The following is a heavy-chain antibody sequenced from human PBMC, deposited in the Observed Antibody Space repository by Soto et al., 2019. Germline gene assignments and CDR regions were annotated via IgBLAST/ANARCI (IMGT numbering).Heavy chain of an antibody. Sequence: PSETLSLTCTVSGGSINDFYWSWIRQPPGKGLEWIGYIYYSGSTDYNPSLKGRVTISVGTSKNQYYLKLRSVTASDTAVYYCARVGGVAARTFDYWDQGTMGTAAS. CDR1: GGSINDFY. CDR2: IYYSGST. D-gene: IGHD6-6*01. J-gene: IGHJ4*02. V-gene: IGHV4-59*01. CDR3: ARVGGVAARTFDY.